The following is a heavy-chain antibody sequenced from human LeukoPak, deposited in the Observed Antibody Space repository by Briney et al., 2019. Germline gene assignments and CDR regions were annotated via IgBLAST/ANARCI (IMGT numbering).Heavy chain of an antibody. D-gene: IGHD4-17*01. CDR1: GYTFTDYY. Sequence: ASVKVSCKASGYTFTDYYMHWVRQAPGQRLEWMGWINPNSGDTNFAQKFQGRVTMTRDTSINTAYMQLSGLTSDDPAVYSCAKDRYGDYVYYAMDVWGKGTTVTVSS. CDR3: AKDRYGDYVYYAMDV. J-gene: IGHJ6*04. V-gene: IGHV1-2*02. CDR2: INPNSGDT.